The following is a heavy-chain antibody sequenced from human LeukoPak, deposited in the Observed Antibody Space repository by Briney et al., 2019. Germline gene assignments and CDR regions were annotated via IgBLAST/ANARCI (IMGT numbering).Heavy chain of an antibody. D-gene: IGHD6-19*01. Sequence: VASVKVSCKAFGYTFTSNYMHWVRQAPGQGPEWMGVISPSGGSTTYAQKFQGRVTLTRDMSTSTDYLELSSLRSEDTAVYYCARDRFLYSSLTLFDYWGQGTLVTVSS. J-gene: IGHJ4*02. V-gene: IGHV1-46*01. CDR1: GYTFTSNY. CDR3: ARDRFLYSSLTLFDY. CDR2: ISPSGGST.